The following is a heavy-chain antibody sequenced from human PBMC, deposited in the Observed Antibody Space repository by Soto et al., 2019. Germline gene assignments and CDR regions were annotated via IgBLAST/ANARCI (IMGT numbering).Heavy chain of an antibody. J-gene: IGHJ4*02. D-gene: IGHD3-10*01. V-gene: IGHV1-69*01. Sequence: QVQLVQSGAEVKKPGSSVKVSCKASGGTFSSHVFNWVRQAPGQGLEWMGGIMPIIGTANYAQKFQGRVTITADESTSTAYMELSSLRSADTAVYSCARDLEFRDGNISHLDYWGQGTLVTVSS. CDR2: IMPIIGTA. CDR1: GGTFSSHV. CDR3: ARDLEFRDGNISHLDY.